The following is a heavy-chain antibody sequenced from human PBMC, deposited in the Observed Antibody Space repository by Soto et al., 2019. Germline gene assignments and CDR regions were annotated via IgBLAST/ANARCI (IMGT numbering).Heavy chain of an antibody. CDR3: ARMTTDAFDI. CDR1: GGSISSSSYY. V-gene: IGHV4-39*01. Sequence: SETLSLTCTVSGGSISSSSYYWGWIRQPPGKGLEWIGSIYYSGSTYYNPSLKSRVTISVDTSKNQFSLKLSSVTAADTAVYYCARMTTDAFDIWGQGTMVTVSS. J-gene: IGHJ3*02. D-gene: IGHD1-1*01. CDR2: IYYSGST.